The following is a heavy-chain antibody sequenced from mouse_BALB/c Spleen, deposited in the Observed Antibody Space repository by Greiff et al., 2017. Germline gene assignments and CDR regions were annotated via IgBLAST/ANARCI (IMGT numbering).Heavy chain of an antibody. D-gene: IGHD2-1*01. Sequence: EVQGVESGGGLVKPGGSLKLSCAASGFTFSSYAMSWVRQTPEKRLEWVASISSGGSTYYPDSVKGRFTISRDNARNILYLQMSSLRSEDTAMYYCARRNAHFDYWGQGTTLTVSS. CDR2: ISSGGST. CDR1: GFTFSSYA. CDR3: ARRNAHFDY. V-gene: IGHV5-6-5*01. J-gene: IGHJ2*01.